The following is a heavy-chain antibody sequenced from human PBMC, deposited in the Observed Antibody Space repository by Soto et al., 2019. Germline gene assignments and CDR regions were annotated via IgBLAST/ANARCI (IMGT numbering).Heavy chain of an antibody. D-gene: IGHD3-9*01. Sequence: EVQLVESGGGLVQPGGSLRLSCAASGISFRSTWMSWVRQAPGKGLQWVANINQDGSTQYYGDSVSGRFTISRDNADNSLSLHMNSLTADDTAVYYCATEDWFRFDYWGQGTLVNVSS. CDR1: GISFRSTW. CDR3: ATEDWFRFDY. V-gene: IGHV3-7*01. CDR2: INQDGSTQ. J-gene: IGHJ4*02.